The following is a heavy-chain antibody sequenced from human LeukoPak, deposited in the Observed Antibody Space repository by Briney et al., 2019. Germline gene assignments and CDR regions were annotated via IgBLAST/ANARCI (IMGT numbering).Heavy chain of an antibody. V-gene: IGHV4-34*01. J-gene: IGHJ5*02. CDR1: GGSFSGYY. CDR3: ASPISGRLGS. Sequence: PSETLSLTCAVYGGSFSGYYWSWIRQPPGKGLEWIGEINHSGSTNYNPSLKSRVTISVDTSKNQFSLKLSSVTAADTAVYYCASPISGRLGSWGQGPLVTVSS. CDR2: INHSGST. D-gene: IGHD1-26*01.